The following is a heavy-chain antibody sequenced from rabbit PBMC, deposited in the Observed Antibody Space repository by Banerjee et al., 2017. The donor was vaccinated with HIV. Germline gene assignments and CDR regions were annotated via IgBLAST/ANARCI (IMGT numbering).Heavy chain of an antibody. V-gene: IGHV1S45*01. CDR2: IYAGSSGTT. CDR1: GFSVSSTYY. Sequence: QEQLEESGGDLVKPGGSLTLTCTASGFSVSSTYYICWVRQAPGKGLEWIACIYAGSSGTTYYASWAKGRFTISKTSSTTVTLQMTSLTAADTATYFCARGASSSDYYMDYYGMDLWGPGTLVTVS. D-gene: IGHD1-1*01. CDR3: ARGASSSDYYMDYYGMDL. J-gene: IGHJ6*01.